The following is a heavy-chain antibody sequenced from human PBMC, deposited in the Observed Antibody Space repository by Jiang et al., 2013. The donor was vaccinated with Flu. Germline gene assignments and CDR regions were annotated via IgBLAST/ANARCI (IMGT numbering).Heavy chain of an antibody. J-gene: IGHJ6*02. D-gene: IGHD4-17*01. CDR3: AMETSEEDDYGDYAFLYGMDV. Sequence: SGAEVKKPGASVKVSCKASGYTFTSYYMHWVRQAPGQGLEWMGIINPSGGSTSYAQKFQGRVTMTRDTSTSTVYMELSSLRSEDTAVYYCAMETSEEDDYGDYAFLYGMDVWGQGTTVTVSS. CDR2: INPSGGST. CDR1: GYTFTSYY. V-gene: IGHV1-46*01.